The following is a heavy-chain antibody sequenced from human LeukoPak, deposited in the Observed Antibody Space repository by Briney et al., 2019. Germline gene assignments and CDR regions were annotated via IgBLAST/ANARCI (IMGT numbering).Heavy chain of an antibody. CDR2: INPSGGST. Sequence: ASVKVSCKASGYTFTSYYVHWVRQAPGQGLEWMGIINPSGGSTSYAQKFQGRVTMTRDTSTSTVYMELSNLRSEDTAVYYCAREVVGAYIDYWGQGTLVTVSS. CDR1: GYTFTSYY. V-gene: IGHV1-46*03. CDR3: AREVVGAYIDY. J-gene: IGHJ4*02. D-gene: IGHD1-26*01.